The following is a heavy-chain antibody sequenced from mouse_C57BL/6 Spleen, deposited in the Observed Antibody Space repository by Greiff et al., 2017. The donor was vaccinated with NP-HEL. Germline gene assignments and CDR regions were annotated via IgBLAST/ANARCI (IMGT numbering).Heavy chain of an antibody. V-gene: IGHV3-6*01. CDR2: ISYDGSN. CDR3: AREPPIYYYGSSHWYFDV. Sequence: ESGPGLVKPSQSLSLTCSVTGYSITSGYYWNWIRQFPGNKLEWMGYISYDGSNNYNPSLKNRISITRDTSKNQFFLKLNSVTTEDTATYYGAREPPIYYYGSSHWYFDVWGTGTTVTVSS. D-gene: IGHD1-1*01. CDR1: GYSITSGYY. J-gene: IGHJ1*03.